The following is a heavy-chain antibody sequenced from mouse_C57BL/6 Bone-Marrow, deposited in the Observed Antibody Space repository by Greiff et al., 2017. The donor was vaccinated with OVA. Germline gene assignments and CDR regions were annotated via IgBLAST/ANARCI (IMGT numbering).Heavy chain of an antibody. J-gene: IGHJ3*02. CDR1: GFTFSDFY. CDR2: SRNKANDYTT. V-gene: IGHV7-1*01. Sequence: EVKLVDSGGGLVQSGRSLRLSCATSGFTFSDFYMEWVRQAPGKGLEWIAASRNKANDYTTEYSASVKGRFIVSRDTSQSILYLQMNALRAEDTAIYYCARDLDGSSPLGYWGQGTLVTVSA. D-gene: IGHD1-1*01. CDR3: ARDLDGSSPLGY.